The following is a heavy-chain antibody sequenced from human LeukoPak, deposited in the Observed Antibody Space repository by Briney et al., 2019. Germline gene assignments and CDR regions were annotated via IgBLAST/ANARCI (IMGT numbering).Heavy chain of an antibody. V-gene: IGHV4-59*01. CDR3: ARVSMSAFDI. J-gene: IGHJ3*02. CDR1: GGSISSYY. D-gene: IGHD2/OR15-2a*01. Sequence: PSETLSLTCTVSGGSISSYYWSWIRQPPGKGLEWIGYIYYSGSTNYNPSLKSRVTISVDTSKNQFSLKLSSVAAADTAVYYCARVSMSAFDIWGQGTMVTVSS. CDR2: IYYSGST.